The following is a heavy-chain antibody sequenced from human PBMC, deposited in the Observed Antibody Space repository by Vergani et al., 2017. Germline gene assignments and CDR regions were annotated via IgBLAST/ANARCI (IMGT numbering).Heavy chain of an antibody. CDR3: ARYRRKATIFDLWANEESFDY. V-gene: IGHV4-34*01. J-gene: IGHJ4*02. Sequence: QVQLQQWGAGLVKPSQTLSLTCAVYGGSFSGYYWSWIRQPPGKGLEWIGEINHSGSTNYNPSLKSRVTISVDTSKNQFSLKLSAVTAADTAVYYCARYRRKATIFDLWANEESFDYWGQGTLVTVSS. D-gene: IGHD3-3*01. CDR2: INHSGST. CDR1: GGSFSGYY.